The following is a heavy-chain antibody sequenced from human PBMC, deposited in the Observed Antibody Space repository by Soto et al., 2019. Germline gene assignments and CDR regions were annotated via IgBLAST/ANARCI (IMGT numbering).Heavy chain of an antibody. V-gene: IGHV3-30*04. J-gene: IGHJ4*02. D-gene: IGHD5-12*01. CDR3: ARDTGRDGYNPFDY. CDR2: ISYDGSNK. Sequence: GGSLRLSCAASGFTFSSYAMHWVRQAPGKGLEWVAVISYDGSNKYYADSVKGRFTISRDNSKNTLYLQMNSLRAEDSAVYYGARDTGRDGYNPFDYWGQGTLVTVSS. CDR1: GFTFSSYA.